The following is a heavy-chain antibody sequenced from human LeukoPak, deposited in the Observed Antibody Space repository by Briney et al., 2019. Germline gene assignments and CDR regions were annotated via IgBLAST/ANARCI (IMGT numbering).Heavy chain of an antibody. CDR3: ARGVADFVYYYYYGMDV. J-gene: IGHJ6*02. D-gene: IGHD6-19*01. V-gene: IGHV1-18*01. CDR2: ISAYNGNT. Sequence: ASVKVSCKASGYTFTSYGISWVRQAPGQGLEWMGWISAYNGNTNYAQKLQGRVTMTTDTSTSTAYMELRSLRSDDTAVYYCARGVADFVYYYYYGMDVWGQGTTVTVSS. CDR1: GYTFTSYG.